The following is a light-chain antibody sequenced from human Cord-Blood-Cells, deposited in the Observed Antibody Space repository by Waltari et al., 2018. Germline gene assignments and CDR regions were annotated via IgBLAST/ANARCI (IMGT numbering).Light chain of an antibody. V-gene: IGKV3-20*01. Sequence: EIVLTQSPGTLSLSPGERANLSCRASQSVSRSYLAWYQQKPGQAPRLLIYGASSRATGIPDRFSGSGSGTDFTLTISRLEPEDFAVYYCQQYGSSPWTFGQGTKVEIK. CDR3: QQYGSSPWT. CDR1: QSVSRSY. CDR2: GAS. J-gene: IGKJ1*01.